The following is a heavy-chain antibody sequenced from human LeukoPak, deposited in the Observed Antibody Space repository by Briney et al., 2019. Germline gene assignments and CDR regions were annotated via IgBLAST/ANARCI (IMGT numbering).Heavy chain of an antibody. Sequence: GGSLRLSCAVSGFTFSSYAMHWVRQAPGKGLEWVAVISYDGSNKYYADSVKGRFTISRDNSKNTLYLQMNSLRAEDTAVYYCARDRIYTGYSSSWLSYWGQGTLVTVSS. J-gene: IGHJ4*02. V-gene: IGHV3-30-3*01. CDR2: ISYDGSNK. CDR1: GFTFSSYA. D-gene: IGHD6-13*01. CDR3: ARDRIYTGYSSSWLSY.